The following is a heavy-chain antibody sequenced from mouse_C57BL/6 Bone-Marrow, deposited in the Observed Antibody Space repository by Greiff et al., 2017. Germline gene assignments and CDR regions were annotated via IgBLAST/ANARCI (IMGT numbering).Heavy chain of an antibody. Sequence: EVQLQESVAELVRPGASVKLSCTASGFNIKNTYMHCVKQRPEQGLEWIGRIDPANGNTKYAPKFQGKATITADTSSNTAYLQLSSLTSEDTAIYYCARGGDLDYWGQGTTLTVSS. CDR1: GFNIKNTY. J-gene: IGHJ2*01. V-gene: IGHV14-3*01. CDR3: ARGGDLDY. CDR2: IDPANGNT.